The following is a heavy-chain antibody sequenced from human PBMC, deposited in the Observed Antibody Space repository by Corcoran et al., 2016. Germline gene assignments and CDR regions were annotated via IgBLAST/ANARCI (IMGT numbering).Heavy chain of an antibody. V-gene: IGHV1-69*06. CDR1: GGTFSSYA. J-gene: IGHJ5*02. D-gene: IGHD2-8*01. CDR3: ASVLGYWTNGVCYPNWFDP. Sequence: QVQLVQSGAEVKKPGSSVKVSCKASGGTFSSYAISWVRQAPGQGLEWMGGIIPIFGTANYAQKFQGRVTITADKSTSTAYMELSSLRSEDTAVYYCASVLGYWTNGVCYPNWFDPWGQGTLVTVSS. CDR2: IIPIFGTA.